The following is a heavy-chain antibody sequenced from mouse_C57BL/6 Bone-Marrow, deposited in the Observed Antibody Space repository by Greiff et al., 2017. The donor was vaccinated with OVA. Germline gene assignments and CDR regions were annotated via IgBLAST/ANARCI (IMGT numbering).Heavy chain of an antibody. CDR1: GYTFTSYW. CDR3: ARSEGIYYDYEGAMDY. CDR2: IYPGSGST. J-gene: IGHJ4*01. V-gene: IGHV1-55*01. Sequence: QVQLQQPGAELVKPGASVKMSCKASGYTFTSYWITWVKQRPGQGLEWIGDIYPGSGSTNYNEKFKSKATLTVDTSSSTAYMQLSSLTSEDAAVYYCARSEGIYYDYEGAMDYWGQGTSVTVSS. D-gene: IGHD2-4*01.